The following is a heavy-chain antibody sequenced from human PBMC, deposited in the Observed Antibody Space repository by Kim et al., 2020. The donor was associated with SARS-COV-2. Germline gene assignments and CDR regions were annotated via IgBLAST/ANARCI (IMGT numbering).Heavy chain of an antibody. V-gene: IGHV7-4-1*02. J-gene: IGHJ6*02. D-gene: IGHD1-7*01. CDR1: GYTFTSYA. Sequence: ASVKVSCKASGYTFTSYAMNWVRQAPGQGLEWMGWINTNTGNPTYAQGFTGRFVFSLDTSVSTAYLQISSLKAEDTAVYYCARASSWNYLLSYYYYGMDVWGQGTTVTVSS. CDR3: ARASSWNYLLSYYYYGMDV. CDR2: INTNTGNP.